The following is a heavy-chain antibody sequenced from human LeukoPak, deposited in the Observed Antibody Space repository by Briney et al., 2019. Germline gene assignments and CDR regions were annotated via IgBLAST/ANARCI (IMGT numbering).Heavy chain of an antibody. CDR2: INPNSGGT. CDR3: ARDPPVGYYGSGSFDY. CDR1: GYTFTGYY. Sequence: GASVKVSCKASGYTFTGYYMHWVRQAPGQGLEWMGWINPNSGGTNYAQEFQGRVTMARDTSISTAYMELSRLRSNDTAVYYCARDPPVGYYGSGSFDYWGQGTLVTVSS. D-gene: IGHD3-10*01. J-gene: IGHJ4*02. V-gene: IGHV1-2*02.